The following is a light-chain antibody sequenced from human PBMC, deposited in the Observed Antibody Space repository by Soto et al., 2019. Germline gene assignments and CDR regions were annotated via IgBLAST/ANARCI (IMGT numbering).Light chain of an antibody. CDR3: QQYKSYSYT. CDR2: DAS. V-gene: IGKV1-5*01. CDR1: EGISNW. Sequence: GDRVAITCRASEGISNWLAWYQQKPGKAPKVLIYDASRLQSGVPERFSGSGSGTEFTLTISSLQADDIATYYCQQYKSYSYTFGQGTNLEI. J-gene: IGKJ2*01.